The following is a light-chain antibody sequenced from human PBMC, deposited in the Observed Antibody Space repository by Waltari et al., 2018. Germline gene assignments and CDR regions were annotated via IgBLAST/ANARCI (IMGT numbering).Light chain of an antibody. J-gene: IGKJ2*01. Sequence: DTQMTQSPSTLSASVGDTVTIPCRASQSISSWLAWYQQEPGKAPKLLLFHASCWESGVPSRFKGGGSGVEFTLTISSLQPDDFATYYCQQYDTYPIYTFGQGTKLEIK. V-gene: IGKV1-5*01. CDR1: QSISSW. CDR3: QQYDTYPIYT. CDR2: HAS.